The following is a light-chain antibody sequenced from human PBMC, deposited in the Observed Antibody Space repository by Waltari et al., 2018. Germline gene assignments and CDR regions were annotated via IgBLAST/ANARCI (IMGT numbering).Light chain of an antibody. CDR3: QQRYSTPPWT. J-gene: IGKJ1*01. CDR2: AAS. V-gene: IGKV1-39*01. CDR1: QSISIY. Sequence: DIQVTQSPSSLSASVGDRVTITCRASQSISIYLNWYQQKPGKAPKLLISAASRLQGGVPSRFRGSGSGTDFTLTISSLQPEDFASYYCQQRYSTPPWTFGQGTKVEIK.